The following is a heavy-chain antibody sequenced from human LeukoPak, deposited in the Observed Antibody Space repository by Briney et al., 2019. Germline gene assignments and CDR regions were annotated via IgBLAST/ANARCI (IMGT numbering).Heavy chain of an antibody. D-gene: IGHD5-18*01. CDR3: ARVHYNTAMVDIDY. CDR1: GFTFSSYE. V-gene: IGHV3-48*03. CDR2: ISSSGSTI. J-gene: IGHJ4*02. Sequence: GGSLRLSCAASGFTFSSYEMHWVRQAPGKGLEWISYISSSGSTIYYADSVKGRFTISRDNGKNSLYLQMNSLRAEDTAVYYCARVHYNTAMVDIDYWGQGTLVTISS.